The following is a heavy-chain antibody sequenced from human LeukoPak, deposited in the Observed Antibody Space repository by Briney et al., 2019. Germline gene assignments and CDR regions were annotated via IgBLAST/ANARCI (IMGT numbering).Heavy chain of an antibody. D-gene: IGHD6-13*01. Sequence: SETLSLTCTVSGDSISSGDYYWSWIRQPPGKGLEWIGYIYYSGSTYYNPSLKSRLTISVDTSKNQFSLKLSSVTAADTAVYYCAREREQQLGFDYWGQGTLVTVSS. CDR1: GDSISSGDYY. CDR3: AREREQQLGFDY. V-gene: IGHV4-30-4*02. CDR2: IYYSGST. J-gene: IGHJ4*02.